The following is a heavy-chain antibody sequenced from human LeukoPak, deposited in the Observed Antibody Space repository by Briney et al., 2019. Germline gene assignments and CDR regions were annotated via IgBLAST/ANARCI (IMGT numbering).Heavy chain of an antibody. D-gene: IGHD6-19*01. Sequence: GGSLRLSCAASGFTFSSYAMSWVRQAPGKRLEWVSAISGSGGSTYYADSVKGRFTISRDTSKNTLYLQMNSLTPEDTAIYYCAKDMTARYSSGWYWGYWGQGTLVTVSS. CDR2: ISGSGGST. J-gene: IGHJ4*02. CDR3: AKDMTARYSSGWYWGY. CDR1: GFTFSSYA. V-gene: IGHV3-23*01.